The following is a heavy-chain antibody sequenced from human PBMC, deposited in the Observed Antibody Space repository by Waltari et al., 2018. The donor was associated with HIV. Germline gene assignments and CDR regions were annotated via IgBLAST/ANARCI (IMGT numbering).Heavy chain of an antibody. CDR2: ISAGGTK. CDR1: GFPFSNYE. Sequence: EVQLVESGGGLVQPGGSLRRSCAGPGFPFSNYEITWVRQAPGKGLEWISYISAGGTKYYADSVKGRFSISRDNAKNSLYLQMNSLRAEDTAVYYCAKAVGDTSGRYWGGDVWGQGTTVTVSS. CDR3: AKAVGDTSGRYWGGDV. J-gene: IGHJ6*02. D-gene: IGHD6-19*01. V-gene: IGHV3-48*03.